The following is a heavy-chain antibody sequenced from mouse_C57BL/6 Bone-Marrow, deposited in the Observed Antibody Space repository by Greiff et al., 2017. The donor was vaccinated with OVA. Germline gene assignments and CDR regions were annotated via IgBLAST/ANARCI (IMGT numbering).Heavy chain of an antibody. D-gene: IGHD2-1*01. Sequence: VQLQQSGAELVRPGTSVKVSCKASGYAFTNYLIEWVKQRPGQGLEWIGVINPGSGGTNYNEKFKGKATLTTDKSSSTAYMQLSSQTSEDSAVYFCASGGNSDYWGQGTSVTVSS. V-gene: IGHV1-54*01. CDR2: INPGSGGT. CDR1: GYAFTNYL. CDR3: ASGGNSDY. J-gene: IGHJ4*01.